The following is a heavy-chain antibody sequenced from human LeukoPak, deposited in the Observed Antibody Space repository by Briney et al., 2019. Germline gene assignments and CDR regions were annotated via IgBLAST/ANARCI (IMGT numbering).Heavy chain of an antibody. Sequence: GASVKVSCKASGGTFSSYAISWVRQAPGQGLEWMGGIIPIFGTANYAQKFQGRVTITADESTSTAYMELSSLRSEDTAVYYCARVPYYDFWTGYYDFDYWGQGTLVTVSS. CDR2: IIPIFGTA. CDR1: GGTFSSYA. J-gene: IGHJ4*02. V-gene: IGHV1-69*13. CDR3: ARVPYYDFWTGYYDFDY. D-gene: IGHD3-3*01.